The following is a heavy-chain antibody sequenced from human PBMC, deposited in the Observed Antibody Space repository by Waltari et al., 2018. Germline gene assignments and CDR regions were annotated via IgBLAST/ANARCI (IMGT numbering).Heavy chain of an antibody. CDR1: GGSFTGYD. D-gene: IGHD6-19*01. CDR2: INHRGST. CDR3: ARGESLYNSDWTPRGYYYYGMDV. V-gene: IGHV4-34*01. Sequence: QVQLQQWGAGLLKPSETLSLTCAMSGGSFTGYDWSWIRQPPGQGLEWIGEINHRGSTKYNPSLKSRVTRSVDTSKNQYSLNLGSVTAADTAVYYCARGESLYNSDWTPRGYYYYGMDVWGQGTTVTVSS. J-gene: IGHJ6*02.